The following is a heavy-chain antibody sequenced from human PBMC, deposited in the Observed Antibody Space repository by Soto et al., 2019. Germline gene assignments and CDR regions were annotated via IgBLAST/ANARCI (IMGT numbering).Heavy chain of an antibody. J-gene: IGHJ5*02. CDR2: IIPIFGTA. V-gene: IGHV1-69*13. CDR3: ALLVPAAYWFDP. Sequence: GASVKVSCKASGGTFSSYAISWVRQAPGQGLEWMGGIIPIFGTASYAQKFQGRVTITADESTSTAYMELSSLRSEDTAVYYCALLVPAAYWFDPWGQGTLVTVSS. D-gene: IGHD2-2*01. CDR1: GGTFSSYA.